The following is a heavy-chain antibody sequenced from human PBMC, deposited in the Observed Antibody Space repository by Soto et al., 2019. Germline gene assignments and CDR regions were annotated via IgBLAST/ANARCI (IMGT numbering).Heavy chain of an antibody. CDR3: GKDRRFGNGYKVGFDY. Sequence: QVRLVESGGGVVQPGRSLRLSCAVSGFTFSNYAMHWVRQAPGKGLAWVAVISFDGSNKYYADSVKDRFTVTRDNSQNTLCVQSNSMTADDAAVDYCGKDRRFGNGYKVGFDYWDQGTLVTFSS. V-gene: IGHV3-30-3*02. CDR1: GFTFSNYA. CDR2: ISFDGSNK. J-gene: IGHJ4*02. D-gene: IGHD1-1*01.